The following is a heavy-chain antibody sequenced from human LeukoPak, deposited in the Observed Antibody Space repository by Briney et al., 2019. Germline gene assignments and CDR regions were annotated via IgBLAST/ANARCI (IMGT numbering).Heavy chain of an antibody. Sequence: SETLSLTCTVSGGSISSYYWSWIRQPPGKGLEWIAYIYYSGSTNFNPSLKSRGTIPIDTSKNQFSLKLSSVTAADTAMYYCARAPDYRWFDPWGQGTLVTVSS. CDR3: ARAPDYRWFDP. CDR1: GGSISSYY. J-gene: IGHJ5*02. V-gene: IGHV4-59*01. D-gene: IGHD4/OR15-4a*01. CDR2: IYYSGST.